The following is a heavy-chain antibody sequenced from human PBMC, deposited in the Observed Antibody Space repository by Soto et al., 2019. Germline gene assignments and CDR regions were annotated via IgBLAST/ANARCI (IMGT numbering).Heavy chain of an antibody. D-gene: IGHD2-15*01. CDR2: IIPILGIA. CDR3: ASLPVAHLAFDI. J-gene: IGHJ3*02. Sequence: QVQLVQSGAEVKKPGSSVKVSCKASGGTFSSYTISWVRQAPGQGLEWMGRIIPILGIAKYAQKFQGTVTITADKSTSTAYMELSSLRSEDTAVYYCASLPVAHLAFDIWGQGTVVTVSS. V-gene: IGHV1-69*02. CDR1: GGTFSSYT.